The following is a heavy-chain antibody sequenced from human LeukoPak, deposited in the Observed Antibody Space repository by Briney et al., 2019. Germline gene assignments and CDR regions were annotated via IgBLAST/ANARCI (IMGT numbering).Heavy chain of an antibody. Sequence: GGSLRLSCAASGFTFSNYAMNWVRQAPGKGLEWVSGISGSSGSTFYADSVKGLFTISRDNSKNTVYLQMNSLRAEDTAVYYCAKDQVVITTAGSWFDPWGQGTLVTVSS. CDR1: GFTFSNYA. CDR3: AKDQVVITTAGSWFDP. D-gene: IGHD3-22*01. V-gene: IGHV3-23*01. J-gene: IGHJ5*02. CDR2: ISGSSGST.